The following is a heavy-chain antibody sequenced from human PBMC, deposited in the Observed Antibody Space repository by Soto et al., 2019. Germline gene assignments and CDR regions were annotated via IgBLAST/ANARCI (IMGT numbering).Heavy chain of an antibody. D-gene: IGHD6-19*01. CDR2: IYYSGST. Sequence: PSETLSLTCTVSGGSISSSSYYWGWIRQPPGKGLEWIGSIYYSGSTYYNPSLKSRVTISVDTSKNQFSLKLSSVTAADTAVYYCARVGSSGWIKNYYFDYWGQGTLVNVSS. CDR3: ARVGSSGWIKNYYFDY. V-gene: IGHV4-39*07. CDR1: GGSISSSSYY. J-gene: IGHJ4*02.